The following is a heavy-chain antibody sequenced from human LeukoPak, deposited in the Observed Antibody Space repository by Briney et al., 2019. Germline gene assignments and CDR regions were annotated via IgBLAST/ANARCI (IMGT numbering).Heavy chain of an antibody. D-gene: IGHD6-19*01. CDR2: ISYDGSNK. CDR1: GFTVSSYT. J-gene: IGHJ4*02. V-gene: IGHV3-30*04. Sequence: GGSLRLSCAASGFTVSSYTMHWVRQTPGKGLEWVAVISYDGSNKYYADSVKGRFTISRDNSENTLYLQMNSLRAEDTAVYYCARAVAGTPWIYFDYWGQGTLVTVSS. CDR3: ARAVAGTPWIYFDY.